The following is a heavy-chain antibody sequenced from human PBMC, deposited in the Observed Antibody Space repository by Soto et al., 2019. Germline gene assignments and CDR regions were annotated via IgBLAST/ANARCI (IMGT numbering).Heavy chain of an antibody. CDR2: ISGSGGST. D-gene: IGHD2-15*01. J-gene: IGHJ4*02. Sequence: VQLLESGGGLVQPGGSLRLSCAASGFTFSSYAMSWVRQAPGKGLEWVSAISGSGGSTYYADSVKGRFTISRDNSKNTLYLQMNSLRAEDTAVYYCAKGVGDIVVVVAATPDYWGQGTLVTVSS. V-gene: IGHV3-23*01. CDR3: AKGVGDIVVVVAATPDY. CDR1: GFTFSSYA.